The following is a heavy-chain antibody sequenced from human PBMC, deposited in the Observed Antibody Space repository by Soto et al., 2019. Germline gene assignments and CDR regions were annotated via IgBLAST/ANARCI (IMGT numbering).Heavy chain of an antibody. J-gene: IGHJ6*03. Sequence: ASVKVSCKASGYTFTSYAMHWVRQAPGQRLEWMGWINAGNGNTKYSQKFQGRVTITRDTSASTAYMELSSLRSGDTAVYYCARGYCSGGSCYYYYFYMDVWVKGTTVTGSS. CDR2: INAGNGNT. D-gene: IGHD2-15*01. V-gene: IGHV1-3*01. CDR3: ARGYCSGGSCYYYYFYMDV. CDR1: GYTFTSYA.